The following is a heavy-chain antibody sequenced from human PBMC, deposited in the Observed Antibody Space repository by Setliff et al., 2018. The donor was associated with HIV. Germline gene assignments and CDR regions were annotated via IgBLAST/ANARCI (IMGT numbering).Heavy chain of an antibody. CDR1: GYTFSQYA. Sequence: ASVKVSCKASGYTFSQYALHWVRQAPGQRLEWMGWINTGNENTRYSQKFQGRVSIIRDTSANTAYMELNNLRSDDSAIYYCARVSGGRPGNYYYAMDVWGHGTTVTVSS. CDR2: INTGNENT. J-gene: IGHJ6*02. D-gene: IGHD1-26*01. CDR3: ARVSGGRPGNYYYAMDV. V-gene: IGHV1-3*04.